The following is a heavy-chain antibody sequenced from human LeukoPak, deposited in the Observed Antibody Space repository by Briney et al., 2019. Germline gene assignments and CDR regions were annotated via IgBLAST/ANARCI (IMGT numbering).Heavy chain of an antibody. V-gene: IGHV3-23*01. Sequence: HTGGSLRLSCAASGFTFSNYAMSWVRQAPGKGLEWVSVISGSGGSTYYADSVKGRFTISRDNSKNTLYLQMNSLRAEDTAVYYCAKGMGRGSGWPFDYWGQGTLVTVSS. CDR1: GFTFSNYA. D-gene: IGHD6-19*01. CDR3: AKGMGRGSGWPFDY. CDR2: ISGSGGST. J-gene: IGHJ4*02.